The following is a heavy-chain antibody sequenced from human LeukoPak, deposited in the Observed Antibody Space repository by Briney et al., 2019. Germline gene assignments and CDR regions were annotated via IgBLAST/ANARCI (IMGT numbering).Heavy chain of an antibody. J-gene: IGHJ4*02. CDR3: AKQGGPRWELRGFDY. Sequence: GGSLRLSCAASGFTFSRYWMSWVRQAPGKGLEWVSAISGSGGSTYYADSVKGRFTISRDNSKNTLYLQMNSLRAEDTAVYYCAKQGGPRWELRGFDYWGQGTLVTVSS. V-gene: IGHV3-23*01. D-gene: IGHD1-26*01. CDR2: ISGSGGST. CDR1: GFTFSRYW.